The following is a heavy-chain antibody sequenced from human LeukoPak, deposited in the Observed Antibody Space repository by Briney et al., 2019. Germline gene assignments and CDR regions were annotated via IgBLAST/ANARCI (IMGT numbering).Heavy chain of an antibody. Sequence: ASVKVSCKASGYTFTGYYMHWVRQAPGQGLEWMGWINPNSGGTNYAQKFQGRVTMTRDTSISTAYMELSRLRSDDTAVYYCARDTTGTVYYGMDVWGQGTTVTVSS. V-gene: IGHV1-2*02. J-gene: IGHJ6*02. CDR1: GYTFTGYY. CDR2: INPNSGGT. D-gene: IGHD1-1*01. CDR3: ARDTTGTVYYGMDV.